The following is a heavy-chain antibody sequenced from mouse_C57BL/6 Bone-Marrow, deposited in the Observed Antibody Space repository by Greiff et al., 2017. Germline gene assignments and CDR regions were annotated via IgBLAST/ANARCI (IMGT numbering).Heavy chain of an antibody. CDR3: EKSYYNNYDGYFDV. Sequence: VQLQQSGPELVKPGASVKISCKASGYTFTDYYMNWVKQSHGKSLEWIGDINPNNGGTSYNQKFKGKATLTVDKSSSTAYMEHRSLTSEESAVYYCEKSYYNNYDGYFDVWGKGTTVTVSS. CDR1: GYTFTDYY. CDR2: INPNNGGT. J-gene: IGHJ1*03. D-gene: IGHD2-5*01. V-gene: IGHV1-26*01.